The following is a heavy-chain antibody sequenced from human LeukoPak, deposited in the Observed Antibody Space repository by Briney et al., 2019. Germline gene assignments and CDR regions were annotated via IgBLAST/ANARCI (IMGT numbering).Heavy chain of an antibody. Sequence: APVKVSCKASGYTFTGYYMHWMRQAPGQGLEWMGWINPNSGGANYAQKFQGRVTMTRDTSISTAYMELSRLRSDDTAVYYCARDGELDTPDYWGQGTLVTVSS. CDR3: ARDGELDTPDY. J-gene: IGHJ4*02. V-gene: IGHV1-2*02. CDR2: INPNSGGA. CDR1: GYTFTGYY. D-gene: IGHD1-1*01.